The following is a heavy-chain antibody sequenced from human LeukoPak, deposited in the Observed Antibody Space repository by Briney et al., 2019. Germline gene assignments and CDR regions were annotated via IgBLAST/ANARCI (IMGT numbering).Heavy chain of an antibody. V-gene: IGHV3-7*01. CDR1: GFTFSSYW. D-gene: IGHD3-10*01. CDR3: VKVAKYYYGSETYYFFEH. CDR2: INQDGSEK. Sequence: GGSLRLSCAASGFTFSSYWMSWVRQAPGKGLEWVANINQDGSEKYYVDSVKGRFTISRDNAKNSLYQQMNSLCVEDTAIYYCVKVAKYYYGSETYYFFEHWGQGTPVTASS. J-gene: IGHJ4*02.